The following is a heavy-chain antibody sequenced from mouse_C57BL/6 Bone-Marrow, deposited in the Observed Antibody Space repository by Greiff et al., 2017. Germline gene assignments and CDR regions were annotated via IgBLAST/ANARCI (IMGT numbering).Heavy chain of an antibody. V-gene: IGHV1-54*01. Sequence: QVHVKQSGAELVRPGTSVKVSCKASGYAFTNYLIEWVKQRPGQGLEWIGVINPGSGGTNYNEKFKGKATLTADKSSSTAYMQLSSLTSEDSAVYFCARRGFFYYGSSYVDYWGQGTSVTVSS. CDR2: INPGSGGT. D-gene: IGHD1-1*01. J-gene: IGHJ4*01. CDR3: ARRGFFYYGSSYVDY. CDR1: GYAFTNYL.